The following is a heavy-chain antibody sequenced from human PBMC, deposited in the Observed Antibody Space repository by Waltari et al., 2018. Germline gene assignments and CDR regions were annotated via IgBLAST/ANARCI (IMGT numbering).Heavy chain of an antibody. CDR2: INAGNGNT. CDR3: ARTMAAAGTGYDY. V-gene: IGHV1-3*01. Sequence: QVQLVQSGAEVKKPGASVKVSCKASGYTFTSYAMHWVRQAPRQRLEWMGWINAGNGNTKYSQKFQGRVTITRDTSASTAYMELSSLRSEDTAVYYCARTMAAAGTGYDYWGQGTLVTVSS. CDR1: GYTFTSYA. J-gene: IGHJ4*02. D-gene: IGHD6-13*01.